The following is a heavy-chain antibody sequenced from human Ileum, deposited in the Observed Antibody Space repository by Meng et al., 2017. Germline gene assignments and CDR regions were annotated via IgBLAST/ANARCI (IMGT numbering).Heavy chain of an antibody. J-gene: IGHJ4*02. CDR2: VSPSSGNT. CDR3: ARGVGDLGDY. V-gene: IGHV1-8*01. Sequence: QAQLVQSGDEMKTPGASMKVSCKASGYTFTTNDINWVRQAPGQGLEWMGWVSPSSGNTHYAQKFQGRVTMTRDISISTVYMELTSLKSDDTAVYYCARGVGDLGDYWGQGTLVTVSS. CDR1: GYTFTTND. D-gene: IGHD3-16*01.